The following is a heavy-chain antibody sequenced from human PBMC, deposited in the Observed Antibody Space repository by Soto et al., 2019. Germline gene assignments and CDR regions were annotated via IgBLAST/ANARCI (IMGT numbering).Heavy chain of an antibody. CDR1: GFTFSSYS. J-gene: IGHJ4*02. V-gene: IGHV3-48*04. Sequence: GGSLRLSCAASGFTFSSYSMNWVRQAPGKGLEWVSYISSSSTIYYADSVKGRFTISRDNAKNSLYLQMNSLRAEDTTVYYCAMPQKYRSGPIDYWGQGTLVSVSS. D-gene: IGHD6-19*01. CDR3: AMPQKYRSGPIDY. CDR2: ISSSSTI.